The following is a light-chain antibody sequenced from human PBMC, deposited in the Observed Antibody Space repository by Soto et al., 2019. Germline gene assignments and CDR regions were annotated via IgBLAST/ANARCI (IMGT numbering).Light chain of an antibody. CDR1: QGINSY. V-gene: IGKV1-27*01. CDR3: QQYDSAPGT. Sequence: DIQMTQSPSSLSASVGDRVTITCRASQGINSYLDWFQQKPGKVPKLLIYAASTLQLGVPSRFSGSGSGTDFTLTISSLQPEDVATYYCQQYDSAPGTFGQGTKVEIK. CDR2: AAS. J-gene: IGKJ1*01.